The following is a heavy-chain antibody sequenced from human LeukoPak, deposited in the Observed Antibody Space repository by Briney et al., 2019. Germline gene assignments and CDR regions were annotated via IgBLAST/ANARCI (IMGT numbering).Heavy chain of an antibody. J-gene: IGHJ5*02. CDR2: INPSGGST. CDR3: ARRLWAYCGGDCYAQFFDP. V-gene: IGHV1-46*01. Sequence: GASVKVSCKASGYTFTSYYMHWVRQAPGQGLEWMGIINPSGGSTSYAQKFQGRVTMTRDTSKSTVYMELSSLRSEDTAVYYCARRLWAYCGGDCYAQFFDPWGQGTLVTVSS. CDR1: GYTFTSYY. D-gene: IGHD2-21*02.